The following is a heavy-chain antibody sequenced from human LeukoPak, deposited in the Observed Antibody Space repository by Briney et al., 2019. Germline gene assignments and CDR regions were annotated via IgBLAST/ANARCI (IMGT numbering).Heavy chain of an antibody. D-gene: IGHD3-9*01. Sequence: GGSLRLSCAASGFTFSSYAMHWVRQAPGKGLEWVAVISYDGSNKYYADSVKGRFTISRDNSKNTLYLQMNSLRAEDTAVYYCARVSGVRYFDWLLYLDDAFDIWGQGTMVTVSS. V-gene: IGHV3-30-3*01. J-gene: IGHJ3*02. CDR1: GFTFSSYA. CDR3: ARVSGVRYFDWLLYLDDAFDI. CDR2: ISYDGSNK.